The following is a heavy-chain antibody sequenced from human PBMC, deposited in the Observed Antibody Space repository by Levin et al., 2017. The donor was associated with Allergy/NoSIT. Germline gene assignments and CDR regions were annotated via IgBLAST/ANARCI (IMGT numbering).Heavy chain of an antibody. CDR3: ARDRSEYYYSSTYSL. Sequence: PGGSLRLSCAASGFSFSDYYMAWIRLAPGRGLERISYISGSGNTIYYADSVKGRFTISRDNAKKSLDLQMNSLRVEDTAVYFCARDRSEYYYSSTYSLWGQGTLVTVSS. V-gene: IGHV3-11*01. J-gene: IGHJ4*02. D-gene: IGHD2/OR15-2a*01. CDR1: GFSFSDYY. CDR2: ISGSGNTI.